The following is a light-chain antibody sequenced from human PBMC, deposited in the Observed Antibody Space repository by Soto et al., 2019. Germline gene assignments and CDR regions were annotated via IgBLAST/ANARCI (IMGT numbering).Light chain of an antibody. J-gene: IGLJ1*01. V-gene: IGLV2-14*01. Sequence: QSALTQPASASGSPGQSITISCTGTSSDVGGYNYVSWYQQHPGKAPKLIIYEVSNRPSGVSNRFSGSKSGDTASLTISGLHAEDEADYYCSSYTSSSTLYVFGTGTKLTVL. CDR2: EVS. CDR3: SSYTSSSTLYV. CDR1: SSDVGGYNY.